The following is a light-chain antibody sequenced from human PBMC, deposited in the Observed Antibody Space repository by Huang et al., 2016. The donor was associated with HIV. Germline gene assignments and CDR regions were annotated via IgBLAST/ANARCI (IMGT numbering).Light chain of an antibody. J-gene: IGKJ1*01. CDR2: WAS. CDR1: QSVYSSSTSKDY. V-gene: IGKV4-1*01. Sequence: DIIMTQSPDSLAVSLGERATLNCRSSQSVYSSSTSKDYMAWFQQKPGQPPRLLLCWASTREAGVPARFTGSGSGTHFTLTIASLEAEDAAIYYCQQYYSSPQTFGQGTRVEVK. CDR3: QQYYSSPQT.